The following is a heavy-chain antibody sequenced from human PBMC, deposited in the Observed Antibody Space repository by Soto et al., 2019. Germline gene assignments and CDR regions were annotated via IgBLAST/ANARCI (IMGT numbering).Heavy chain of an antibody. J-gene: IGHJ5*02. D-gene: IGHD3-3*01. Sequence: GGSQRLSCTASGFNFRSYGMNWVRQAPGKGLEWVSSISSSSSYIYYADSVKGRFTISRDNAKNSLYLQMNSLRAEDTAVYYCARDLRDFWSGYYRNWFDPWGQGTLVTVSS. V-gene: IGHV3-21*01. CDR3: ARDLRDFWSGYYRNWFDP. CDR2: ISSSSSYI. CDR1: GFNFRSYG.